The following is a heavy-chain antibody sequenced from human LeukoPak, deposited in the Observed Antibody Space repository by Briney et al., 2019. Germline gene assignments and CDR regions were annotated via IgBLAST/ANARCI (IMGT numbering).Heavy chain of an antibody. Sequence: GGSLTLSCAASGFTFSTYWMNCFPQTPGKGLEGGAKIKADGGEKDQVASGKARFTISRNNAKNSLYLQMNSLRVEDTAVYYCARGGAARPDFWGQGTLVTVSS. D-gene: IGHD6-6*01. J-gene: IGHJ4*02. CDR1: GFTFSTYW. V-gene: IGHV3-7*01. CDR2: IKADGGEK. CDR3: ARGGAARPDF.